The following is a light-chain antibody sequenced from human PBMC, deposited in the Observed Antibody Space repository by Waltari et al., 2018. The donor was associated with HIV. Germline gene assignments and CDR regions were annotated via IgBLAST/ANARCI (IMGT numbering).Light chain of an antibody. Sequence: EIVLTQSPGSLSLSPGESATLSCRASQTVSSSQLAWYQQKPGQAPRRLIYGASTRATGTPDRFSGSGSGTDFTLIISRLEPEDFAVYYCQQYGRSPWTFGQGTKVEIK. J-gene: IGKJ1*01. CDR3: QQYGRSPWT. CDR1: QTVSSSQ. V-gene: IGKV3-20*01. CDR2: GAS.